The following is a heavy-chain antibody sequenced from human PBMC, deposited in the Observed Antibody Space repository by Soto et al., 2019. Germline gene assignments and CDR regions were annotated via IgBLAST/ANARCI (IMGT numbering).Heavy chain of an antibody. Sequence: EVQLVESGGGLVQPGESLRLSFAASGFTFSLYDMHWVRQATGQGLEWVSAIGTADDTYYPDSVKGRFTISREDARSSLYLQMNSLTVGDTAVYYCARGNRYNSNPGTPFFYYYYDLDVWGQGTTVTVSS. CDR2: IGTADDT. CDR1: GFTFSLYD. CDR3: ARGNRYNSNPGTPFFYYYYDLDV. D-gene: IGHD6-13*01. J-gene: IGHJ6*02. V-gene: IGHV3-13*04.